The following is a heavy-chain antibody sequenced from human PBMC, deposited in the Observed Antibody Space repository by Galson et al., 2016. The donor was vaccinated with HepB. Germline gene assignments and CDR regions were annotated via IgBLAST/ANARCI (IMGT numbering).Heavy chain of an antibody. CDR1: GGSINSGGYY. Sequence: TLSLTCTVSGGSINSGGYYWSWIRQHPGKGLEWIGRIYYSGSTYYNPSLKSRIIISIDMSQNHFSLKLSSVPAADTAVDYCARWPYYDFWSGQSPRNCWGQGTLVTVSS. CDR3: ARWPYYDFWSGQSPRNC. CDR2: IYYSGST. V-gene: IGHV4-31*03. D-gene: IGHD3-3*01. J-gene: IGHJ4*02.